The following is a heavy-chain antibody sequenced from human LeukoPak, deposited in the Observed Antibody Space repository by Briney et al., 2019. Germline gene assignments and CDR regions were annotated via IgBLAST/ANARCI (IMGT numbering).Heavy chain of an antibody. D-gene: IGHD3-22*01. J-gene: IGHJ4*02. CDR3: AKDRNYYDSSGRYYFDY. CDR1: GFTFSTYW. CDR2: IKQDGSEK. Sequence: QSGGSLRLSCAASGFTFSTYWMGWVRQAPGKGLEWVANIKQDGSEKYYVDSVKGRFTISRDNAKTSLYLQMNSLRAEDTAVYYCAKDRNYYDSSGRYYFDYWGQGTLVTVSS. V-gene: IGHV3-7*01.